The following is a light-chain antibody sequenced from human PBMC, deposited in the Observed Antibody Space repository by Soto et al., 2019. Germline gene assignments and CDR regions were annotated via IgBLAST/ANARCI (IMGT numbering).Light chain of an antibody. Sequence: DIQMTQSPSTLSASVGDRVTITCRASQSMSNWLAWYQQKPGKAPKLLIYKASSLESGVPSRFSGSGSGTEFTLTISSLQPDDFATYYCQQYSTSWTFGQGTKVEIK. CDR3: QQYSTSWT. CDR2: KAS. CDR1: QSMSNW. V-gene: IGKV1-5*03. J-gene: IGKJ1*01.